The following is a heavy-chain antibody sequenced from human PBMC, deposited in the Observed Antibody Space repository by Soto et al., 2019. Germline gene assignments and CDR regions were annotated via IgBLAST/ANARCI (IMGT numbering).Heavy chain of an antibody. D-gene: IGHD6-13*01. Sequence: SVKVSCKASGFTFTSSAVQWVRQARGQRLEWIGWIVVGSGNTNYAQKFQERVTITRDMSTSTAYMELSSLRSEDTAVYYCAAGPIAAAGPYYYYGMDVWGQGTTVTVSS. CDR2: IVVGSGNT. CDR1: GFTFTSSA. V-gene: IGHV1-58*01. CDR3: AAGPIAAAGPYYYYGMDV. J-gene: IGHJ6*02.